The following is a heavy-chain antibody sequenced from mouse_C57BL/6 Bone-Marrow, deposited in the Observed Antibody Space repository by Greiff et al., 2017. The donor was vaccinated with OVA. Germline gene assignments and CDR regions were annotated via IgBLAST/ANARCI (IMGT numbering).Heavy chain of an antibody. J-gene: IGHJ4*01. CDR3: ARSNFYSNYVDAMDY. CDR2: IDPEDGET. V-gene: IGHV14-2*01. CDR1: GFNIKDYY. Sequence: VQLQQSGAELVKPGASVTLSCTASGFNIKDYYMHWVKQRTEQGLEWIGRIDPEDGETKYAPKFQGKATITADTSSNTAYLQLSSLTSEDTAVYYCARSNFYSNYVDAMDYWGQETSVTVSS. D-gene: IGHD2-5*01.